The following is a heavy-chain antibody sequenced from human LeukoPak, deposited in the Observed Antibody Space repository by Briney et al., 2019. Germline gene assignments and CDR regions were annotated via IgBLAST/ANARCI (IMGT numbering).Heavy chain of an antibody. Sequence: PGGSLRLSCAASGFTFSSYSMNRVRQAPGKGLEWVSSISSSSSYIYYADSVKGRFTISRDNAKNSLYLQMNSLRAEDTAVYYCARETVGATAPNWFDPWGQGTLVTVSS. CDR3: ARETVGATAPNWFDP. CDR1: GFTFSSYS. CDR2: ISSSSSYI. V-gene: IGHV3-21*01. J-gene: IGHJ5*02. D-gene: IGHD1-26*01.